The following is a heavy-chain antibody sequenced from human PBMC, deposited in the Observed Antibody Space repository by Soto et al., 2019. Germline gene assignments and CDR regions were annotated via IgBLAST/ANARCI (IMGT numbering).Heavy chain of an antibody. D-gene: IGHD3-10*01. Sequence: AASVKVSCKASGGAFSSYAISWVRQAPGQGLEWMGGIIPIFGTANYAQKFQGRVTITADKSTSTAYMELSSLRSEDTAVYYCARAASGITMVRGPIDYYYGMDVWGQGTTVTVSS. CDR2: IIPIFGTA. J-gene: IGHJ6*02. CDR3: ARAASGITMVRGPIDYYYGMDV. CDR1: GGAFSSYA. V-gene: IGHV1-69*06.